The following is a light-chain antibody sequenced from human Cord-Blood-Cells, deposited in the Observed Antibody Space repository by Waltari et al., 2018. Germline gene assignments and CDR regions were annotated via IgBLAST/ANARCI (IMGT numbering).Light chain of an antibody. Sequence: EIVLTQSPGTLSLSPGERATLSCRASPSVSSSYLAWYKQQPGQAPRLLIYGAASRATGIPDRFSGSGSGTDFTLTISRLEPEDFAVYYCQQYGSSPYTFGQGTKLEIK. V-gene: IGKV3-20*01. CDR1: PSVSSSY. J-gene: IGKJ2*01. CDR2: GAA. CDR3: QQYGSSPYT.